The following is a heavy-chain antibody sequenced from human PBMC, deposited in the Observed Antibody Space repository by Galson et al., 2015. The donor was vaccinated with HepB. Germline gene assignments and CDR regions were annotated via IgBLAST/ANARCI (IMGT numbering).Heavy chain of an antibody. D-gene: IGHD2-2*01. CDR2: INSDGNNP. V-gene: IGHV3-74*01. Sequence: LRLSCAASGFTFSSYWMHWVRQAPGKGLVWVSRINSDGNNPTYADSVKGRFTISRDNAKNTLYLQMNSLRAEDTAVYYCAARLGYCTSTSCSWGQGTLVTVSS. J-gene: IGHJ5*02. CDR1: GFTFSSYW. CDR3: AARLGYCTSTSCS.